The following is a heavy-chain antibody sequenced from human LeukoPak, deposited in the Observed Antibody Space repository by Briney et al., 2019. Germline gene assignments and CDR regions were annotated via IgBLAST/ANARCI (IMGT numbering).Heavy chain of an antibody. CDR3: ARVSSSGYYDVEYFFDY. D-gene: IGHD3-22*01. CDR2: IFYSGST. V-gene: IGHV4-31*03. CDR1: GDSISSATYY. J-gene: IGHJ4*02. Sequence: PSETLSLTCTVSGDSISSATYYWGWIRHHPGKGLEWIGLIFYSGSTYYNPSLKSRITISVDTSKNQFSLKLGSVTAADTAVYYCARVSSSGYYDVEYFFDYWGQGTLVTVSS.